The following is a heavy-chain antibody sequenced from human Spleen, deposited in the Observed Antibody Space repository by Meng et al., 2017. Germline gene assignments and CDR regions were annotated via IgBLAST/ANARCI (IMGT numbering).Heavy chain of an antibody. D-gene: IGHD4-23*01. J-gene: IGHJ4*02. Sequence: QVQLQESGPGLVKPSGTLPLTCAVPGCSISSTNWWGWVRQPPGKGLEWIGYIYYSGSTYYNPSLKSRVTISVDTSKNQFSLKLSSVTAADTAVYYCARLDLYGGNSPFDYWGQGTLVTVSS. CDR3: ARLDLYGGNSPFDY. V-gene: IGHV4-4*02. CDR1: GCSISSTNW. CDR2: IYYSGST.